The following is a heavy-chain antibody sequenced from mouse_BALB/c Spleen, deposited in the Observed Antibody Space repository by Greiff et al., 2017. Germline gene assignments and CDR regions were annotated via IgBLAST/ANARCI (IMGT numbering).Heavy chain of an antibody. D-gene: IGHD2-1*01. CDR1: GYSITSDYA. CDR3: ARSLYYYFDY. Sequence: EVKVEESGPGLVKPSQSLSLTCTVTGYSITSDYAWNWIRQFPGNKLEWMGYISYSGSTSYNPSLKSRISITRDTSKNQFFLQLNSVTTEDTATYYCARSLYYYFDYWGQGTTLTVSS. V-gene: IGHV3-2*02. J-gene: IGHJ2*01. CDR2: ISYSGST.